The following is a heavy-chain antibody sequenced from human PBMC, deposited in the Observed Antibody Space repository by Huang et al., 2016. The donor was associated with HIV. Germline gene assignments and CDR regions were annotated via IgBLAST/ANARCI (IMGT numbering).Heavy chain of an antibody. Sequence: QVQLVESGGGVVQPGRSLRLSCAASRFTFSNYAMHWVRQGPGKAREWVAVISYDGSNKYYADSWKGRFTISRDNSKNTLYLQMNSLRAEDTAVYYCARDLWLRDLYYYYYMDVWGKGTTVTVSS. J-gene: IGHJ6*03. D-gene: IGHD5-12*01. V-gene: IGHV3-30-3*01. CDR1: RFTFSNYA. CDR3: ARDLWLRDLYYYYYMDV. CDR2: ISYDGSNK.